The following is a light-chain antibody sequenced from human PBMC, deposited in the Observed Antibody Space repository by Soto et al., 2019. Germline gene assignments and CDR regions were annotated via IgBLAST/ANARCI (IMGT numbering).Light chain of an antibody. V-gene: IGKV1-5*03. CDR3: QQYNSYPGT. Sequence: DFQMTQSPSTLSASVGDRVTITCRASQNINRWLAWYQQKPGKAPKLLIYTASRLEGGVPSRFSGSGSGTEFTLTISGLQPDDFATYYCQQYNSYPGTFGQGTKVEIK. CDR1: QNINRW. J-gene: IGKJ1*01. CDR2: TAS.